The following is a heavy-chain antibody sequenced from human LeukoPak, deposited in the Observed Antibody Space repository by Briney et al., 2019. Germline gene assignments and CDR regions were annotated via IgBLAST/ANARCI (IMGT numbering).Heavy chain of an antibody. CDR2: ISSSGSTI. V-gene: IGHV3-48*03. CDR3: ARVGMATMYFDY. J-gene: IGHJ4*02. Sequence: PGGSLRLSCAASGFTFSSYEMNWVRQAPGKGLEWVSYISSSGSTIYYADSVKGRFTIPRDNAKNSLYLQMNSLRAEDTAVYYCARVGMATMYFDYWGQGTLVTVSS. CDR1: GFTFSSYE. D-gene: IGHD5-24*01.